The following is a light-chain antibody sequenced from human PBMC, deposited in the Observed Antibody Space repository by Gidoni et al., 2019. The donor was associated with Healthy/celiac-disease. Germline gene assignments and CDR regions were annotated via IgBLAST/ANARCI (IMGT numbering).Light chain of an antibody. V-gene: IGKV3-15*01. Sequence: ELVMTQSPATLSVSPGESATLSCRASKSVSSNLAWYQQKPGQAPRLLIYGASTRATGIPARFSGSGSGTEFTLTISSLQSEDFAVYYCQQYNNWPPITFGQGTRLEIK. CDR3: QQYNNWPPIT. J-gene: IGKJ5*01. CDR1: KSVSSN. CDR2: GAS.